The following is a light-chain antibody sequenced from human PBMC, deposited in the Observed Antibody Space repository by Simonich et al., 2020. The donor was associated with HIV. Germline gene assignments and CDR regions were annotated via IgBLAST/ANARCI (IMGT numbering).Light chain of an antibody. CDR2: DVS. CDR1: SRDVGGYNY. Sequence: QSALTQPASVSGSPGQSITISCTGTSRDVGGYNYVSWYQQHPRKAPKLMIYDVSKRPSGVSNRFSGSKSGNTASLTISGLQAEDEADYYCSSYTSSSTWVFGGGTKLTVL. J-gene: IGLJ3*02. CDR3: SSYTSSSTWV. V-gene: IGLV2-14*01.